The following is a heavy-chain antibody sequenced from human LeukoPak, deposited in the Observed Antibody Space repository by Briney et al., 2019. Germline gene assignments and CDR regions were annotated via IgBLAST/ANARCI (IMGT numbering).Heavy chain of an antibody. J-gene: IGHJ4*02. CDR2: ISSVSSNI. D-gene: IGHD1-26*01. Sequence: GSLRLSCAASGFIFISFGMNWVRQAPGKGLEWVSYISSVSSNIHYADSVKGRFTISRDNVQNSLYLQMNSLRDEDTAVYYCARDLHSGAYTFDYWGQGALVTVSS. CDR1: GFIFISFG. V-gene: IGHV3-48*02. CDR3: ARDLHSGAYTFDY.